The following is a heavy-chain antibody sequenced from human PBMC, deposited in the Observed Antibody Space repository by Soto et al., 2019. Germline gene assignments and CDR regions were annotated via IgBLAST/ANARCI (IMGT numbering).Heavy chain of an antibody. V-gene: IGHV4-34*01. D-gene: IGHD4-17*01. CDR3: ARAPPRRERAIRVTTVPPPYYYYGMDV. J-gene: IGHJ6*02. Sequence: QVQLQQWGAGLLKPSETLSLTCAVYGGSFSGYYWSWIRQPPGKGLEWIGEINHSGSTNYNPSLKSRVTISVAPSKNQFSLTLSSVTAADTAVYYCARAPPRRERAIRVTTVPPPYYYYGMDVWGQGSNVTVSS. CDR2: INHSGST. CDR1: GGSFSGYY.